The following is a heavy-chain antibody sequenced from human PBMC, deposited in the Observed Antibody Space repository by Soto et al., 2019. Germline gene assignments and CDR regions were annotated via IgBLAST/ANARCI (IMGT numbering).Heavy chain of an antibody. CDR2: ILVDGRT. V-gene: IGHV3-23*01. D-gene: IGHD2-8*02. J-gene: IGHJ3*02. Sequence: EVQMLESGGGLAQPGGSLRLSCAASGFICSSYDMSWVRQAPGKGLEWVSTILVDGRTFYVDSVKGRFTTSRDNSKNAVYLQMNRLTAGESALYCCAKATATGGGAFDIWGQGTMVTGSS. CDR3: AKATATGGGAFDI. CDR1: GFICSSYD.